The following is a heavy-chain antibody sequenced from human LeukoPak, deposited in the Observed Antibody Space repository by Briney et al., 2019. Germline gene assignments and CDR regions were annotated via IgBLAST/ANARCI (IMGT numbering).Heavy chain of an antibody. CDR3: ARDYSGYDFFDY. Sequence: SQTLSLTCTVSGGSISSGSYYWSWIRQPAGKGLEWIGRIYTSGSTNYNPSLKSRVTISVDTSKNQFSLKLSSVTAADTAVYYCARDYSGYDFFDYWGQGTLVTVSS. CDR2: IYTSGST. D-gene: IGHD5-12*01. CDR1: GGSISSGSYY. J-gene: IGHJ4*02. V-gene: IGHV4-61*02.